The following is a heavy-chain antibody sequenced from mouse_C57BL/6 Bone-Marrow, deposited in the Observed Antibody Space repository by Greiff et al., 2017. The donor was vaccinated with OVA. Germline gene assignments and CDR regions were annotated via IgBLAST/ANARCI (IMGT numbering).Heavy chain of an antibody. D-gene: IGHD2-3*01. Sequence: VQLQQSGPELVKPGASVKMSCKASGYTFTDYNMHWVKQSHGKSLEWIGYINPNNGGTSYNQKFKGKATLTVNKSSSTAYMELRSLTSEESAVYYCASRWLPLPYYFDYWGQGTTLTVSS. CDR1: GYTFTDYN. J-gene: IGHJ2*01. CDR3: ASRWLPLPYYFDY. V-gene: IGHV1-22*01. CDR2: INPNNGGT.